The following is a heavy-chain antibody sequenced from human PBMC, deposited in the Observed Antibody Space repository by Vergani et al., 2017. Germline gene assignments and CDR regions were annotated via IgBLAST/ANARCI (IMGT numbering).Heavy chain of an antibody. Sequence: QVQLQESGPGLVKPSETLSLTCAVSGYSISSNYYWGWIRQPPGKGLEWIGTIYHSGSTYYNPSLKSRVTISAETSQNQFSLTLSSVTAADTAVYFCASSYCSSTSCYAEFFHHWGQGTLVTVSS. J-gene: IGHJ1*01. CDR2: IYHSGST. CDR3: ASSYCSSTSCYAEFFHH. CDR1: GYSISSNYY. D-gene: IGHD2-2*01. V-gene: IGHV4-38-2*01.